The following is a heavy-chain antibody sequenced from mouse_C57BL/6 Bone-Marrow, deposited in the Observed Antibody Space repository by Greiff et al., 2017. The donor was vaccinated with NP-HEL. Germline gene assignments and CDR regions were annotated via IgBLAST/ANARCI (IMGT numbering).Heavy chain of an antibody. J-gene: IGHJ3*01. Sequence: VQLQQPGAELVRPGSSVKLSCKASGYTFTSYWLDWVKQRPGQGLEWIGNIYPSDSETQYNQKFKDKATLTVDKSSSTAYMQLSILTSEDSAVYYCASGVTTGGFAYWGQGTLVTVSA. CDR3: ASGVTTGGFAY. D-gene: IGHD2-2*01. V-gene: IGHV1-61*01. CDR2: IYPSDSET. CDR1: GYTFTSYW.